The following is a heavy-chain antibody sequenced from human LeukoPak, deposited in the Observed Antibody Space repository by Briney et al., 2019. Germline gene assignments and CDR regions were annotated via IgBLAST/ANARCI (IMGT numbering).Heavy chain of an antibody. D-gene: IGHD4-17*01. CDR3: ARDAVHDYGDYSDY. V-gene: IGHV3-7*03. CDR2: IKQDGSEK. CDR1: GFTFSSYW. Sequence: PGGSLRLSCAASGFTFSSYWMSWVRQAPGKGLEWVANIKQDGSEKYYVDSVKGRFTISRDNAKNSLYLQVNSLRAEDTAVYYCARDAVHDYGDYSDYWGQGTLVTASS. J-gene: IGHJ4*02.